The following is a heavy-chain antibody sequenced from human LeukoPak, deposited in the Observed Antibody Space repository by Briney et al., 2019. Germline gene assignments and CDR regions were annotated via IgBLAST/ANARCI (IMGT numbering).Heavy chain of an antibody. CDR3: ARLPTMYSSSWYLIDY. Sequence: GGALQISCKGSGYSFTSYWIGWVRQMPGKGLEWMGIIYPGDSDTRYSPSFQGQVTISADKSISTAYLQWSSLKASDTAMYYCARLPTMYSSSWYLIDYWGQGTLVTVSS. V-gene: IGHV5-51*01. J-gene: IGHJ4*02. D-gene: IGHD6-13*01. CDR2: IYPGDSDT. CDR1: GYSFTSYW.